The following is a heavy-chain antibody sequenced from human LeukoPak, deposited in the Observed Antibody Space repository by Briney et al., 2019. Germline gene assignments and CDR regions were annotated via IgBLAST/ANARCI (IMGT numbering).Heavy chain of an antibody. CDR3: AKSAIVDPFDY. CDR2: IYSGGST. CDR1: GFTVSSNY. J-gene: IGHJ4*02. D-gene: IGHD3-22*01. Sequence: GGSLRLSCAASGFTVSSNYMSWVRQAPGKGLEWVSVIYSGGSTCYADSVKGRFTISRDNSKNTLYLQMNSLRAEDTAVYYCAKSAIVDPFDYWGQGTLVTVSS. V-gene: IGHV3-66*01.